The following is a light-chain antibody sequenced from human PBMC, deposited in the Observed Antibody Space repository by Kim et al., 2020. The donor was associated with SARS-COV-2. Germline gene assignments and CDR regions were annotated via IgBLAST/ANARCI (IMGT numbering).Light chain of an antibody. CDR3: QQYGSSPRRYT. Sequence: PGERAPLSCRASQSVSRSYLAWYQQKPGQAPRLLIYGASSRATGIPDRFSGSGSGTDFTLTISRLEPEDFAVYYCQQYGSSPRRYTFGQGTKLEI. CDR2: GAS. J-gene: IGKJ2*01. V-gene: IGKV3-20*01. CDR1: QSVSRSY.